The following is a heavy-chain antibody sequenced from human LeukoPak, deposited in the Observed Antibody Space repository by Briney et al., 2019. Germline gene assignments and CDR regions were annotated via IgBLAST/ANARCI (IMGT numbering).Heavy chain of an antibody. CDR1: GGSFSGYY. V-gene: IGHV4-34*01. J-gene: IGHJ6*03. CDR3: ARGRVTIFGVVIWFYYMDV. D-gene: IGHD3-3*01. CDR2: INHSGST. Sequence: SETLSLTCAVYGGSFSGYYWNWIRQPPGKGLEWIGEINHSGSTNYNPSLKSRVTISVDTSKNQFSLKLSSVTAADTAVYYCARGRVTIFGVVIWFYYMDVWSRGTTVTVSS.